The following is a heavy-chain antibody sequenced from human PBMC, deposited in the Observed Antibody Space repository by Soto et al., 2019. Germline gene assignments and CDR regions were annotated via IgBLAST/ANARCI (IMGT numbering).Heavy chain of an antibody. Sequence: GGSLRLSCTASGFTVSSYYMSWVRQAPGKGLEWVSVIYSGGSTYYADSVKGRFTISRDNSKNTLYLQMNSLRAEDTAVYYCARGSYYFDSSDPWGQGTLVTVSS. D-gene: IGHD3-22*01. CDR3: ARGSYYFDSSDP. CDR2: IYSGGST. V-gene: IGHV3-53*01. CDR1: GFTVSSYY. J-gene: IGHJ5*02.